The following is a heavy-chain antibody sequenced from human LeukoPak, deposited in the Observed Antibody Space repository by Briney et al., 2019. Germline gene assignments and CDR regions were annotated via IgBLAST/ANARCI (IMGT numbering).Heavy chain of an antibody. D-gene: IGHD6-6*01. CDR3: PKASHRSSSGVVDY. CDR1: GFTFSNYA. Sequence: GGSLRLSCAASGFTFSNYAMHWVRQAPGKGLEWVTFIRYDGSNKYYAESVKGRFTISRDNSKNTLYLQMSSLRAEDTAVYYCPKASHRSSSGVVDYCGQGTQVTVSS. J-gene: IGHJ4*02. V-gene: IGHV3-30*02. CDR2: IRYDGSNK.